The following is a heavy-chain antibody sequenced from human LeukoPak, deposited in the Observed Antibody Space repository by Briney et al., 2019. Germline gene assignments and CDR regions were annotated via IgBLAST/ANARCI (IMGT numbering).Heavy chain of an antibody. D-gene: IGHD1-26*01. J-gene: IGHJ4*02. CDR1: GYSFTSYW. CDR3: ARLKKGERRELLRGRYFDY. V-gene: IGHV5-51*01. Sequence: GESLKISCKGSGYSFTSYWIGWVRQMPGKGLEWMGIIYPGDSDTRYSPSFQGQVTISADKSISTAYLQWSSLKASDTAMYYCARLKKGERRELLRGRYFDYWGQGTLVTVSS. CDR2: IYPGDSDT.